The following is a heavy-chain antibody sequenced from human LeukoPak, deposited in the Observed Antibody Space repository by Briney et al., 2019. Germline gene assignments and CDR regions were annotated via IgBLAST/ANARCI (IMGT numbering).Heavy chain of an antibody. J-gene: IGHJ4*02. CDR3: ARDERWLVPDY. Sequence: PGGSLRLSCAASGFTFSNYNMNWVRQAPGKGLEWVSSISSSSSYIYYADSVKGRFTISRDNAKNSLYLQMNSLRAEDTAVYYCARDERWLVPDYWGQGTLVTVSS. D-gene: IGHD6-19*01. V-gene: IGHV3-21*06. CDR1: GFTFSNYN. CDR2: ISSSSSYI.